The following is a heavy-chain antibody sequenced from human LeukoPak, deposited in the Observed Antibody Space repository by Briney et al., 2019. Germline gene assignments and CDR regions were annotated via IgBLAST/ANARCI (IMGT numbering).Heavy chain of an antibody. CDR1: GINFIDSR. CDR3: AAENYWDLLH. V-gene: IGHV3-15*01. Sequence: GGSLRLSCATSGINFIDSRMTWVRQAPGKGHEWVGRIKSKNYGWTTEYAAPVKGRFTISRDDSKNTLFLQMDSLKTEDTGVYFRAAENYWDLLHWGQGALVTVSS. J-gene: IGHJ4*01. D-gene: IGHD1-26*01. CDR2: IKSKNYGWTT.